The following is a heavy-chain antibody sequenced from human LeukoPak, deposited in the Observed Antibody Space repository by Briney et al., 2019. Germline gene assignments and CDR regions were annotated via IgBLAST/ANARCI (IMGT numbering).Heavy chain of an antibody. J-gene: IGHJ4*02. V-gene: IGHV1-2*02. CDR1: GYTFTGYY. D-gene: IGHD4-17*01. CDR3: ARGVTRLVTTPFGV. CDR2: INPNSGGT. Sequence: GASVKVSCKASGYTFTGYYMHWVRQAPGQGLEWMGWINPNSGGTNYAQEFQGRVTMTRDTSISTAYMELSRLRSDDTAVYYCARGVTRLVTTPFGVWGQGTLVTVSS.